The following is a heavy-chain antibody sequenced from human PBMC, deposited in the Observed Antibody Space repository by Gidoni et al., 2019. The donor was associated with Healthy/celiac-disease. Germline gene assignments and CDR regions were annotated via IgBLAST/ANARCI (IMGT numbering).Heavy chain of an antibody. D-gene: IGHD3-3*01. J-gene: IGHJ3*02. V-gene: IGHV3-21*01. Sequence: GKGLEWVSSISSSSSYIYYADSVKGRFTISRDNAKNSLYLQMNSLRAEDTAVYYCARDRVTIFGVVTDAFDIWGQGTMVTVSS. CDR2: ISSSSSYI. CDR3: ARDRVTIFGVVTDAFDI.